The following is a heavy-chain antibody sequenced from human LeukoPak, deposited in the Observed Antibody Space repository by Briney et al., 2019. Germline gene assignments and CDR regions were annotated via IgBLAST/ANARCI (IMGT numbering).Heavy chain of an antibody. J-gene: IGHJ5*02. Sequence: SVKVSCKASGGTFSGYAINWVRQAPGQGLEWMGRIIPIFGTANYAQKFQGRVTITADESTSTAYMELSSLRSEDTAVYYCARGYCSSTSCYPTVGWFDPWGQGTLVTVSS. V-gene: IGHV1-69*13. CDR1: GGTFSGYA. CDR2: IIPIFGTA. D-gene: IGHD2-2*01. CDR3: ARGYCSSTSCYPTVGWFDP.